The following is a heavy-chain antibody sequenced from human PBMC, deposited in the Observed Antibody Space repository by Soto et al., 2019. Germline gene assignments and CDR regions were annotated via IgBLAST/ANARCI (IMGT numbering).Heavy chain of an antibody. V-gene: IGHV6-1*01. CDR1: GDSGASNSAS. D-gene: IGHD3-22*01. CDR2: TYYRSKWYT. Sequence: TLSLTCVISGDSGASNSASWNWIRQSPSRGLEWLGRTYYRSKWYTDYAESVKSRMTINPDTSKNQVSLQLKSVTPEDTAVYYCKTGATSGRYVNYDYGIDVWGQGTTVTVSS. J-gene: IGHJ6*02. CDR3: KTGATSGRYVNYDYGIDV.